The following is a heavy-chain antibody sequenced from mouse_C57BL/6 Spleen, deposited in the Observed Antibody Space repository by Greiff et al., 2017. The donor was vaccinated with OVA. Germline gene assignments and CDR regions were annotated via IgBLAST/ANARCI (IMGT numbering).Heavy chain of an antibody. CDR2: ISDGGSYT. CDR3: ARRGERGYAMDY. V-gene: IGHV5-4*03. J-gene: IGHJ4*01. Sequence: EVKLQESGGGLVKPGGSLKLSCAASGFTFSSYAMSWVRQTPEKRLEWVATISDGGSYTYYPDNVKGRFTISRDNAKNNLYLQMSHLKSEDTAMYYCARRGERGYAMDYWGQGTSVTVSS. CDR1: GFTFSSYA.